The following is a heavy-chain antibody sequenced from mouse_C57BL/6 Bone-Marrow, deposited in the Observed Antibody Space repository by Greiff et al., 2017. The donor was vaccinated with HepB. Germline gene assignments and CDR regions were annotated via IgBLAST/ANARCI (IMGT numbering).Heavy chain of an antibody. V-gene: IGHV1-82*01. J-gene: IGHJ4*01. D-gene: IGHD1-1*01. Sequence: VQLQQSGPELVKPGASVKISCKASGYAFSSSWMNWVKQRPGKGLEWIGRIYPGDGDTNYNGKFKGKATLTADKSSSTAYMQLSSLTSEDSAVYFGARYGSSYVDAMDYWGQGTSVTVSS. CDR3: ARYGSSYVDAMDY. CDR1: GYAFSSSW. CDR2: IYPGDGDT.